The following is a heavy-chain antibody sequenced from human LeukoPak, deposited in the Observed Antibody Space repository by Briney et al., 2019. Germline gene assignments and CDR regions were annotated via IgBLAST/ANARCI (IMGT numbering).Heavy chain of an antibody. CDR1: GYTFTSYD. Sequence: ASVKVSCKASGYTFTSYDINWVRQATGQGLEWMGWMNPNSGNTGYAQKFQGRVTMTTDTSTSTAYMELRSLRSDDTAVYYCARDWGDYDILTGYYRHFDYWGQGTLVTVSS. CDR2: MNPNSGNT. CDR3: ARDWGDYDILTGYYRHFDY. D-gene: IGHD3-9*01. J-gene: IGHJ4*02. V-gene: IGHV1-8*01.